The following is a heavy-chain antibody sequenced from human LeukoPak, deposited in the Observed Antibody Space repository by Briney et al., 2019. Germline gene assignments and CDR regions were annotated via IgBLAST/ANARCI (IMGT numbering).Heavy chain of an antibody. J-gene: IGHJ3*02. CDR1: GYTLTGYY. V-gene: IGHV1-2*02. Sequence: ASVKVSCKASGYTLTGYYMHWVRQAPGQGLEWMGWINPNSGGTNYAQKFQGRVTMTRDTSISTAYMELSRLRSDDTAVYYCARSVGDYYDSSGYWVSYAFDIWGQGTMVTVSS. CDR2: INPNSGGT. CDR3: ARSVGDYYDSSGYWVSYAFDI. D-gene: IGHD3-22*01.